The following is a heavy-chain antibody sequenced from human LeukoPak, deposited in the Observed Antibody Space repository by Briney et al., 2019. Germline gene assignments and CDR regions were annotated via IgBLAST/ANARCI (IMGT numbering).Heavy chain of an antibody. CDR1: GYTFTHCY. V-gene: IGHV1-2*02. CDR3: ARVTGYSKEYYFDY. CDR2: INPNRGGT. J-gene: IGHJ4*02. D-gene: IGHD5-18*01. Sequence: ASVTVSHMPSGYTFTHCYMHWVRQAPGQGRAWMEWINPNRGGTHYAHKFQGRVTTTRETSISTAYMELSRLRSDDTAVYYCARVTGYSKEYYFDYWGQGTLVTVSS.